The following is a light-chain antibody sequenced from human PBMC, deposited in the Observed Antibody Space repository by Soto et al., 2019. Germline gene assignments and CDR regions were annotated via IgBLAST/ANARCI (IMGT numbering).Light chain of an antibody. CDR1: SSNIGAGYD. CDR2: ADN. CDR3: FSFTTTSTHV. V-gene: IGLV1-40*01. J-gene: IGLJ1*01. Sequence: QSVLTQTPSVSGALGQKITMSCTGSSSNIGAGYDVHWYQQFPGAAPRLLIYADNNRPSGVPDRFSASKSGTSASLAITGLQGEDEAEYFCFSFTTTSTHVFGTGTKVTVL.